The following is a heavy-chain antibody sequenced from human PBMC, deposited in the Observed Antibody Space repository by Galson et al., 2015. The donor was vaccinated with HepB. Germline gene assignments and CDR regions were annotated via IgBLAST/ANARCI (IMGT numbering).Heavy chain of an antibody. J-gene: IGHJ4*02. CDR2: ISSSGSTI. D-gene: IGHD3-22*01. Sequence: SLRLSCAASGFTFSSYEMNWVRQAPGKGLEWVSYISSSGSTIYYADSVKGRFTISRDNAKNSLYLQMNSLRAEDTAVYYCARGSNYYDSSGFDYWGQGTLVTVSS. V-gene: IGHV3-48*03. CDR1: GFTFSSYE. CDR3: ARGSNYYDSSGFDY.